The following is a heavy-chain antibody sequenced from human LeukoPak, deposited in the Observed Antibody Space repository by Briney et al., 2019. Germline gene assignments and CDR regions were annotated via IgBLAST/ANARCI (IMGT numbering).Heavy chain of an antibody. D-gene: IGHD3-22*01. J-gene: IGHJ4*02. V-gene: IGHV4-34*09. CDR2: INHSGST. CDR1: GGSFSGYY. CDR3: AREVPDDSSGYYPYYFDY. Sequence: KPSETLSLTCAVYGGSFSGYYWSWIRQPPGKGLEWIGEINHSGSTYYNPSLKGRVTISVDTSKNQFSLKLSSVTAADTAVYYCAREVPDDSSGYYPYYFDYWGQGTLVTVSS.